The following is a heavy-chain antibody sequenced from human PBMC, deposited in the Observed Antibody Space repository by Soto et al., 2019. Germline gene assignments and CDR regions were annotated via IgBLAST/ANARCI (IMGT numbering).Heavy chain of an antibody. CDR3: ARATLPYCSSTSCYRDNWFDP. CDR2: IYHSGST. D-gene: IGHD2-2*01. Sequence: SETLSLTCAVSGGSISSGGYSWSWIRQPPGKGLEWIGYIYHSGSTYYNPSPKSRVTISVDRSKNQFSLKLSSVTAADTAVYYCARATLPYCSSTSCYRDNWFDPWGQGTLVTVSS. V-gene: IGHV4-30-2*01. J-gene: IGHJ5*02. CDR1: GGSISSGGYS.